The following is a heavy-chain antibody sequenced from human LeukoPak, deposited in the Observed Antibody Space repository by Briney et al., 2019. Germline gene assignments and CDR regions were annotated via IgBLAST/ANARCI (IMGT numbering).Heavy chain of an antibody. Sequence: SETLSLTCTVSGGSISSGGYYWSWIRQPPGKGLEWIGYIYHSGSTYYNPSLKSRVTISVDRSKNQFSLKLSSVTAADTAVYYCARAYQWGSSTSINWFGPWGQGTLVTVSS. J-gene: IGHJ5*02. D-gene: IGHD2-2*01. CDR1: GGSISSGGYY. CDR2: IYHSGST. V-gene: IGHV4-30-2*01. CDR3: ARAYQWGSSTSINWFGP.